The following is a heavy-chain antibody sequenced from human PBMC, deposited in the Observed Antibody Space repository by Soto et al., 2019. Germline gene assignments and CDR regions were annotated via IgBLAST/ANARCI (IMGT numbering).Heavy chain of an antibody. CDR1: GFTFSSYS. D-gene: IGHD3-10*01. CDR3: ARDLGQVAYYYYGMDV. J-gene: IGHJ6*02. Sequence: GGSLRLSCAASGFTFSSYSMNWVRQAPGKALEWVSSISSSSSYIYYADSVKGRFTISRDNAKNSLYLQMNSLRAEDTAVYYCARDLGQVAYYYYGMDVWGQGTTVTVSS. V-gene: IGHV3-21*01. CDR2: ISSSSSYI.